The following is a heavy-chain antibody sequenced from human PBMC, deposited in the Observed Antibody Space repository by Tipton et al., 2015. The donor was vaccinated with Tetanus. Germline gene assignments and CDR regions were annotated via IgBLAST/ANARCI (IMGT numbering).Heavy chain of an antibody. D-gene: IGHD3-3*01. CDR2: IHPGESTT. CDR3: ARRRSHTNLFFWFDP. CDR1: GYSFSSYY. J-gene: IGHJ5*02. Sequence: QLVQSGVEVKKPGESLRISCQASGYSFSSYYIAWVRQMPGRGLEWMGFIHPGESTTTYSPSFQGRVTFSADTSINTAYLHWASLTDSDTATYYCARRRSHTNLFFWFDPWGQGTPVTVSS. V-gene: IGHV5-51*01.